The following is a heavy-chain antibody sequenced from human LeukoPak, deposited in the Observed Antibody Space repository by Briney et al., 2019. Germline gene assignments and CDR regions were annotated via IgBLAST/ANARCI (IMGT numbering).Heavy chain of an antibody. CDR3: AKSDGVLPEARYYYMDV. CDR2: IGGRGSPT. CDR1: GFTFSSYA. J-gene: IGHJ6*03. D-gene: IGHD2-2*01. Sequence: TGGSLRLSCAASGFTFSSYAMSWVRQAPGKGLELVSGIGGRGSPTYYADSVKGRFTISRDNDKNRLDLQMDTLRAEDTAVYYCAKSDGVLPEARYYYMDVWGKGTTVTVSS. V-gene: IGHV3-23*01.